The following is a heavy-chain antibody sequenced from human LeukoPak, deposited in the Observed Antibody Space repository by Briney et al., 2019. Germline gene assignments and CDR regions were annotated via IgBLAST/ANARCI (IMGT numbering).Heavy chain of an antibody. CDR3: GSGGLRWSLNPDY. CDR1: GFTFSSYS. D-gene: IGHD4-23*01. V-gene: IGHV3-23*01. CDR2: ISESGGRT. J-gene: IGHJ4*02. Sequence: GGSLRLSCAASGFTFSSYSMNWVRQAPGKGLEWVSGISESGGRTYYADSVQGRFTISRDNLKNTLDLQMNSLRAEDTAVYYCGSGGLRWSLNPDYWGQGTLVTVSS.